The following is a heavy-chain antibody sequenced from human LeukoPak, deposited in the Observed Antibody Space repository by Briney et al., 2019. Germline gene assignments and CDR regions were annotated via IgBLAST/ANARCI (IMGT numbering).Heavy chain of an antibody. CDR3: ARENPSGYYNRPIDY. D-gene: IGHD3-22*01. Sequence: SETLSLTCTVSGASISSYYWSWIRQPPGKGLEWIRDIYYSGSIKYNPSLKSRVTMSVDTSKSQFSLKLSSVTAADTAIYYCARENPSGYYNRPIDYWGQGTLVTVSS. CDR2: IYYSGSI. J-gene: IGHJ4*02. V-gene: IGHV4-59*01. CDR1: GASISSYY.